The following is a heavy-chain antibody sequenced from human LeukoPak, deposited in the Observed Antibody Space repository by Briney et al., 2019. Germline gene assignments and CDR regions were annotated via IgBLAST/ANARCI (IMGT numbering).Heavy chain of an antibody. J-gene: IGHJ1*01. CDR2: IKSKTDGGTT. CDR3: TTGGFRYYDSSGCLYFQH. CDR1: GFTFSNAW. D-gene: IGHD3-22*01. Sequence: PGGSLRLSCAASGFTFSNAWMAWVRQAPGKGLEWVGRIKSKTDGGTTDYAAPVKGRFTISRDDSKNMMYLQMNSLKTEDTAVYSCTTGGFRYYDSSGCLYFQHWGQGTLVTVSS. V-gene: IGHV3-15*01.